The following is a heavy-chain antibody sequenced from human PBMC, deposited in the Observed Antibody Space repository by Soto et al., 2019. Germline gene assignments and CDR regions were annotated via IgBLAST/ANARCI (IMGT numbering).Heavy chain of an antibody. CDR3: ARDPTNDYGDDTFDD. J-gene: IGHJ4*02. CDR2: IIPSYDRT. V-gene: IGHV1-69*06. CDR1: GDAFKSYA. Sequence: QVLLLQSGSEVKKAGSSVKVSCKASGDAFKSYAIHWVRQAPGQGLEYMGRIIPSYDRTKYAQKFQGRLTLTADMYTSTVYMELSSLISEDTAVYYCARDPTNDYGDDTFDDWGQGTKVIVSS. D-gene: IGHD4-17*01.